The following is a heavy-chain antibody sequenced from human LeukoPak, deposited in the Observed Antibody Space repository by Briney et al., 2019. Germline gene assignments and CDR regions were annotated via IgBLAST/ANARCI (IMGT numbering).Heavy chain of an antibody. V-gene: IGHV3-30*18. D-gene: IGHD4-11*01. Sequence: RVLRLSCAASGFTFSSYGMHWVRQAPGKGLEWVAVISYDGSNKYYADSVKGRFTISRDNSKNTLYLQMNSLRAEDTAVYYCAKAGYSNSFDYWGQGTLVTVSS. CDR2: ISYDGSNK. CDR3: AKAGYSNSFDY. CDR1: GFTFSSYG. J-gene: IGHJ4*02.